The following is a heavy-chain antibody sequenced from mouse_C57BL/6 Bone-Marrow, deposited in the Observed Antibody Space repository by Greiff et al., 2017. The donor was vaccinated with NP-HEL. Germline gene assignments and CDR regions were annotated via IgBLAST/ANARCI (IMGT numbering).Heavy chain of an antibody. CDR3: TRGGYYYGSSSLFAY. CDR2: ISSGGDYI. V-gene: IGHV5-9-1*02. D-gene: IGHD1-1*01. J-gene: IGHJ3*01. CDR1: GFTFSSYA. Sequence: EVMLVESGEGLVKPGGSLKLSCAASGFTFSSYAMSWVRQTPEKRLEWVAYISSGGDYIYYADTVKGRFTISRDNARNTLYLQMSSLKSEDTAMYYCTRGGYYYGSSSLFAYWGQGTLVTVSA.